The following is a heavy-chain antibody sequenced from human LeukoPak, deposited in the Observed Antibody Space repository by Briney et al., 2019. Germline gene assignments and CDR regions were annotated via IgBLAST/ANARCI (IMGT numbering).Heavy chain of an antibody. J-gene: IGHJ4*02. Sequence: ASVKVSCKVSGYTLTELSMHWVRQAPGKGLEWMGGFDPDDGETIYAQKFQGRVTMTEDTSTDTAYMELSSLRSEDTAVYYCATGESSGYYPDYWGQGTLVTVSS. D-gene: IGHD3-22*01. CDR1: GYTLTELS. CDR2: FDPDDGET. V-gene: IGHV1-24*01. CDR3: ATGESSGYYPDY.